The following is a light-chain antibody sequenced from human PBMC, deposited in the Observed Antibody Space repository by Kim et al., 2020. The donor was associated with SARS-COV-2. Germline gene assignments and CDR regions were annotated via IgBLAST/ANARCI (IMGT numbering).Light chain of an antibody. CDR2: AAS. Sequence: ASIGDRVTMTRRASQDIKNNLVWFQQKPGKAPRSLIYAASSLQSGVPSKCSGSASGTDFTLTISSLQPEDFATYYCQQYQSYPVTFGQGTRLEIK. J-gene: IGKJ5*01. CDR3: QQYQSYPVT. V-gene: IGKV1-16*02. CDR1: QDIKNN.